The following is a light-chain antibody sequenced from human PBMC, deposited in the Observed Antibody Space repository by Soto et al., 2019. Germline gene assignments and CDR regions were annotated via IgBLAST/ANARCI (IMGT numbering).Light chain of an antibody. J-gene: IGKJ3*01. CDR1: QGIGNY. CDR3: QRYNSALVFT. V-gene: IGKV1-27*01. CDR2: AAS. Sequence: DIQMTQSPSSLSASVGDRVTITCRASQGIGNYLAWYQQKPGKVPNLLIYAASTLQSGGPSRFSGSGSGTDFTLTISSLQHEDVATYYCQRYNSALVFTFGPGTKVDIK.